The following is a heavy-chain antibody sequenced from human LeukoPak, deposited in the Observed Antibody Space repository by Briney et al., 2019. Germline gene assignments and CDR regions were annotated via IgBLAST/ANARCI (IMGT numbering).Heavy chain of an antibody. V-gene: IGHV4-59*01. Sequence: PSETLSLTCTVSGGSISSYYWSWIRQPPGKGLEWIGYIYYSGSTNYNPSLKSRVTISVDTSKNQFSLKLSSVTAADTAVYYCARRPRVGWKGPDYWGQGTLVTVSS. CDR3: ARRPRVGWKGPDY. CDR1: GGSISSYY. D-gene: IGHD1-1*01. CDR2: IYYSGST. J-gene: IGHJ4*02.